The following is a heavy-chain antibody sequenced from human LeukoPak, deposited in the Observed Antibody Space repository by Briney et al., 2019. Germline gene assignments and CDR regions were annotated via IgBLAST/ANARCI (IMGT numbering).Heavy chain of an antibody. CDR2: IYHSGST. Sequence: SETLSLTCTVSGYSIGSGYYWGWIRQPPGKGLEWIGSIYHSGSTYYNPSLKSRVTISVDTSKNQFSLKLSSVTAADTAVYYRARVGEGATDMDYWGQGTLVTVSS. CDR1: GYSIGSGYY. CDR3: ARVGEGATDMDY. J-gene: IGHJ4*02. D-gene: IGHD1-26*01. V-gene: IGHV4-38-2*02.